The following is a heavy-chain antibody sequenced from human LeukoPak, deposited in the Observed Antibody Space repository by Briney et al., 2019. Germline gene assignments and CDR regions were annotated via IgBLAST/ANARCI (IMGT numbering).Heavy chain of an antibody. D-gene: IGHD5-18*01. Sequence: KPGGSLRLSCAASGFTFSSYSMNWVRQAPGKGLEWVSSISSSSSYIYYADSVKGRFTISRDNAKNSLYLQMNSLRAEDTAVYYCARADFGYSYGYGGLDYWGQGTLVTVSS. V-gene: IGHV3-21*01. J-gene: IGHJ4*02. CDR2: ISSSSSYI. CDR3: ARADFGYSYGYGGLDY. CDR1: GFTFSSYS.